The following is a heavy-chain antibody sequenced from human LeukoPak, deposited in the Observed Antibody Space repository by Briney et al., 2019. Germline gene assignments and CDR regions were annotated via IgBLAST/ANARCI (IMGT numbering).Heavy chain of an antibody. CDR2: INPNSGGT. D-gene: IGHD3-10*01. Sequence: GASVKVSCKASGYTFTGYYMHWVRQAPGQGLEWMGWINPNSGGTNYAQKFQGRVTMTRDTSISTAYMELSRLRSDDTAVYYCARAGITMVRGVYNWFDPWGQGTLVTVSS. J-gene: IGHJ5*02. V-gene: IGHV1-2*02. CDR1: GYTFTGYY. CDR3: ARAGITMVRGVYNWFDP.